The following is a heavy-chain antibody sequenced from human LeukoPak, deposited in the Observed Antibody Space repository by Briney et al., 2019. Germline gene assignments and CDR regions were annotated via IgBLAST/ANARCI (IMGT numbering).Heavy chain of an antibody. D-gene: IGHD3-9*01. CDR3: ARGSRLVSDAFDI. V-gene: IGHV1-8*02. CDR2: MNPKSANT. J-gene: IGHJ3*02. CDR1: GYIFTNYD. Sequence: ASVKVSCKASGYIFTNYDIHWVRQATGQGLEWMAWMNPKSANTGYSLKFQGRVTVTRNTSISAAYMELNGLSFDDTAVYYCARGSRLVSDAFDIWGQGTMVTVSS.